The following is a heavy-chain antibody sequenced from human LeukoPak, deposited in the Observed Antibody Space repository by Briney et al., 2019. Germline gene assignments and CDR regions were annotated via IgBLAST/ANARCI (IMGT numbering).Heavy chain of an antibody. V-gene: IGHV3-7*01. Sequence: GGALRLSCASCGCTFRSYWMTWLRPAPGRGLEWVANIKHNGDELNYVDSVEDRFTISRDNAKNSLYLHMTSQRAEDTAVYYCARELRTFDSWGQGTLVTVSS. D-gene: IGHD3-16*01. CDR1: GCTFRSYW. CDR2: IKHNGDEL. CDR3: ARELRTFDS. J-gene: IGHJ4*02.